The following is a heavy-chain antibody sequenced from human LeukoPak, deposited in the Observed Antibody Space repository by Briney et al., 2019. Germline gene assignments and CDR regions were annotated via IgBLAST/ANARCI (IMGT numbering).Heavy chain of an antibody. D-gene: IGHD5-18*01. Sequence: GGSLRLSCAASGFTFSSYGMHWVRQAPGKGLEWVAFIRYDGSNKYYADSVKGRFTISRDNSKNTLYLQMNSLRAEDTAVYYCAKAHSYGSLGFDYWGPGTLVTVSS. V-gene: IGHV3-30*02. CDR3: AKAHSYGSLGFDY. J-gene: IGHJ4*02. CDR1: GFTFSSYG. CDR2: IRYDGSNK.